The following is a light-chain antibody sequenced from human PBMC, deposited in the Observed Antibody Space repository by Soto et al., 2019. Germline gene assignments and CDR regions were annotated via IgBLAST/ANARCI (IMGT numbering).Light chain of an antibody. J-gene: IGKJ1*01. V-gene: IGKV3-20*01. CDR2: GAS. CDR1: QRVSARY. Sequence: IVLPQSPGTLSLSPGDRATLSCRALQRVSARYLAWYHQKPGQAPRLLICGASDRATGIPDRFSGSGSGTDFALTIDRLEPEDFAMYYCQQYSDSPPTVGQGPKVEIK. CDR3: QQYSDSPPT.